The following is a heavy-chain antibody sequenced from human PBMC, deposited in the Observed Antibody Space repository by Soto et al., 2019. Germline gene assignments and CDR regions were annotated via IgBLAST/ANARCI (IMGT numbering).Heavy chain of an antibody. D-gene: IGHD5-18*01. CDR2: INPNRGDT. Sequence: ASVKVSFKSSGYAFTGYYIHWVRQAPGQGLEWMGWINPNRGDTNYAQKFQGRVTMTRDTSFSTAYMELSSLRSDDTAVYYCATRYSYVHFWGQGTLVTVSS. V-gene: IGHV1-2*02. J-gene: IGHJ4*02. CDR3: ATRYSYVHF. CDR1: GYAFTGYY.